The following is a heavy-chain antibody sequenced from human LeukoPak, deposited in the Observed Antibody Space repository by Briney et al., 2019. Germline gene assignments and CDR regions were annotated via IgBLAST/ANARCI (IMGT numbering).Heavy chain of an antibody. CDR2: FDPEDGET. D-gene: IGHD1-26*01. J-gene: IGHJ4*02. V-gene: IGHV1-24*01. Sequence: PGASVTVSCKVSGYTLTELSMHWVRQAPGKGLEWRGGFDPEDGETIYAQKFQGRVTMTEDTSTDTAYMELSSLRSEDTAVYYCATNSGIVGAPSRVSGYFDYWGQGTLVTVSS. CDR3: ATNSGIVGAPSRVSGYFDY. CDR1: GYTLTELS.